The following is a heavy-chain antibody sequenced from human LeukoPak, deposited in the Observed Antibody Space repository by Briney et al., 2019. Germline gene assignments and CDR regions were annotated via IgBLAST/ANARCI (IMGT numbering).Heavy chain of an antibody. CDR2: IWYDGNNK. CDR3: ARDGLASIGLDM. V-gene: IGHV3-33*01. CDR1: GFTLTGYG. Sequence: GGSLRLSCAASGFTLTGYGMHWVRQAPGKGLEWVAVIWYDGNNKYYVDSVKGRFTISRDTSKNPLYLQMNSLRGEDTAIYYCARDGLASIGLDMWGQGTVVTVSS. D-gene: IGHD5-24*01. J-gene: IGHJ3*02.